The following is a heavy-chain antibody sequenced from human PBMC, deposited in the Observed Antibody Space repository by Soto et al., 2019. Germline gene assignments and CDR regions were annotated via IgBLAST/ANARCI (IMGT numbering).Heavy chain of an antibody. J-gene: IGHJ5*02. CDR2: IIPIFGTA. Sequence: QVQLGQSGAEVKKPGSSVKVSCKASGGTFSSYAISWVRQAPGQGLEWMGGIIPIFGTANYAQKFQGRVTITADKCTSTAYMELSSLRSEDTAVYYCAREGGYCSGGSCLWWFDPWGQGTLVTVSS. D-gene: IGHD2-15*01. CDR1: GGTFSSYA. CDR3: AREGGYCSGGSCLWWFDP. V-gene: IGHV1-69*06.